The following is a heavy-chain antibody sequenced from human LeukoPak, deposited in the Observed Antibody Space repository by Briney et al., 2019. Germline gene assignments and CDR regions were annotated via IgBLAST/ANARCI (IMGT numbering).Heavy chain of an antibody. V-gene: IGHV3-23*01. J-gene: IGHJ4*02. D-gene: IGHD2-2*01. Sequence: GGSLRLSCTASGFIFSSYTMNWVRQAPGKGLEWVSSITDSGGNTYDADSVKGRFTFSRDNSKNTLYLQMSSLRAEDTALYYCARLVPATGIDFWGQGTLVTVSS. CDR1: GFIFSSYT. CDR2: ITDSGGNT. CDR3: ARLVPATGIDF.